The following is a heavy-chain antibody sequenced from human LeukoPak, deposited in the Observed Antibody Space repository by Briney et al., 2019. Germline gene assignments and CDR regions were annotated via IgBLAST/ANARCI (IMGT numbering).Heavy chain of an antibody. D-gene: IGHD1-1*01. J-gene: IGHJ4*02. CDR1: GYTFTSYD. V-gene: IGHV1-8*01. Sequence: ASVKVSCKASGYTFTSYDINWVRQATGQGLEWMGWMNPNSGNTGYAQKFQGRVTMTRNTSISTAYMELSSLRSEDTAVYYCARARPKPRGSGYYFDYWGQGTLVTVSS. CDR3: ARARPKPRGSGYYFDY. CDR2: MNPNSGNT.